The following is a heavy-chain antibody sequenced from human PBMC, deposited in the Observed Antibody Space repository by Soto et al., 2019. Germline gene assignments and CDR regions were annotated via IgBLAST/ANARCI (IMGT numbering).Heavy chain of an antibody. J-gene: IGHJ4*02. V-gene: IGHV2-5*02. CDR1: GFSLTSRPMG. Sequence: QITLKESAPTRVKPTQPLTLTCTFSGFSLTSRPMGVGWIRQPPGKALEWLAFIYWDDDKRYSPFLRSRLSITTDTSGNQVVLTMTNMDPVDTATYYCAHRLSGYNWNGGYFDSWGQGVLVTVSS. CDR2: IYWDDDK. D-gene: IGHD1-1*01. CDR3: AHRLSGYNWNGGYFDS.